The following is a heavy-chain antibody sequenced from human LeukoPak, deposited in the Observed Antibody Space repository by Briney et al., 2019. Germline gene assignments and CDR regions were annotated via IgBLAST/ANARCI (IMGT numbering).Heavy chain of an antibody. V-gene: IGHV4-34*01. CDR3: ARGRGRAVLITTSRRSFWFDS. Sequence: PSETLSLTCAVYGVSSNSYYWTWIRQPPGKGLEWIGEINHSGSTNYKPSLKSRVIISVDTSKNQLSLKLSSVSAADTAVYYCARGRGRAVLITTSRRSFWFDSWGQGTLVTVSS. CDR1: GVSSNSYY. D-gene: IGHD3-22*01. J-gene: IGHJ5*01. CDR2: INHSGST.